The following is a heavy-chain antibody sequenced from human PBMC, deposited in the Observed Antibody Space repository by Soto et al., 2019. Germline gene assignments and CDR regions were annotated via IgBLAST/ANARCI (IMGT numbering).Heavy chain of an antibody. Sequence: QVQLVQSGAEVKKPGSSVKVSCKASGGTFSSYAISWVRQAPGQGLEWMGGIIPIFGTANYAQKFQGRVTITADKSTSTAYMGLSRLRSEDTAVYYCARTPPPLLWFGEYDYWGQGTLVTVSS. J-gene: IGHJ4*02. CDR1: GGTFSSYA. CDR3: ARTPPPLLWFGEYDY. D-gene: IGHD3-10*01. CDR2: IIPIFGTA. V-gene: IGHV1-69*06.